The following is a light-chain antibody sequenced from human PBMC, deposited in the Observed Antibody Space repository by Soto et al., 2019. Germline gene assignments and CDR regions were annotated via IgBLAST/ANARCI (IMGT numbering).Light chain of an antibody. CDR2: GAS. V-gene: IGKV3-15*01. Sequence: EIVMTQSPATLSVSPGERATLSCRASQSVGSNLAWYQHKPGQAPRLLIYGASTRATGVPARFSGSGSGTGFTLTISSLQSEDFAFYYCQQYDNWPPLYTFGQGTKLEIK. CDR3: QQYDNWPPLYT. CDR1: QSVGSN. J-gene: IGKJ2*01.